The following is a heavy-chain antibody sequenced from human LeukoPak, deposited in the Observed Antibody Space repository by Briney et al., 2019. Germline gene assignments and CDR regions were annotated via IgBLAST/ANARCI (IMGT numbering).Heavy chain of an antibody. V-gene: IGHV3-53*01. CDR2: IYSGGST. Sequence: QPGGSLRLSSAASGFTVTGNYMSWVRQAPGKGLEWVSVIYSGGSTFYADSVKGRFTISRDNSKNTLFLQMHSLRAEDTAVYYCARGAIFVGGVGAQDYWGQGTLVTVSS. J-gene: IGHJ4*02. D-gene: IGHD1-26*01. CDR3: ARGAIFVGGVGAQDY. CDR1: GFTVTGNY.